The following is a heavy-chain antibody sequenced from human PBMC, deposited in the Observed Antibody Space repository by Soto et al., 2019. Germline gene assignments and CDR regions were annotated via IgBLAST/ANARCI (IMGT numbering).Heavy chain of an antibody. CDR2: INPNSGGT. Sequence: ASVKVSCKASGYTFTGYYMHWVRQAPGQGLEWMGWINPNSGGTNYAQKFQGWVTMTRDTSISTAYMELSRLRSDDTAVYYCARGGYSYVISPYYGMDVWGQGTTVTVSS. CDR1: GYTFTGYY. V-gene: IGHV1-2*04. J-gene: IGHJ6*02. D-gene: IGHD5-18*01. CDR3: ARGGYSYVISPYYGMDV.